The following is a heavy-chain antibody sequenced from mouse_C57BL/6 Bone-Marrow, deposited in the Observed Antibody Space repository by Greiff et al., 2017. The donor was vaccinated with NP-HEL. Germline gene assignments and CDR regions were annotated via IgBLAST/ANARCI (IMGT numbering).Heavy chain of an antibody. CDR1: GYTFTNYW. J-gene: IGHJ1*03. CDR2: IYPGGGYT. D-gene: IGHD2-2*01. Sequence: VQLQQSGAELVRPGTSVKMSCKASGYTFTNYWIGWAKQRPGHGLEWIGDIYPGGGYTNYNEKFKGKATLTADKSSSTAYMQVSSLTSEDSAIYYCARWGYRGYFDVWGTGTTVTVSS. CDR3: ARWGYRGYFDV. V-gene: IGHV1-63*01.